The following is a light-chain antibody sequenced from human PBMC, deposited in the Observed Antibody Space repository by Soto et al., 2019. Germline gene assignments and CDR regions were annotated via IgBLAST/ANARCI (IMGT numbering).Light chain of an antibody. CDR1: QSLLFSTNNKNY. V-gene: IGKV4-1*01. J-gene: IGKJ4*01. Sequence: IVMTQSPDSLAVSLGERTTIHCKSSQSLLFSTNNKNYFAWYQQKPGQPPKLLIYWASTRESGVPDRFNGSGSGTEFTLTISSLQAEDVAVYYCQQYYSTPLTFGGGTKVEI. CDR2: WAS. CDR3: QQYYSTPLT.